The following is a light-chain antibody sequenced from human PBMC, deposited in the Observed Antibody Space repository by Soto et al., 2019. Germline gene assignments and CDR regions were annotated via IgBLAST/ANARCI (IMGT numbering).Light chain of an antibody. V-gene: IGKV3-20*01. J-gene: IGKJ5*01. CDR2: GAS. CDR3: QQYGSSPIT. Sequence: TQSPSSLSASVGDRVTITCMASQSVGINLAWYQQKPGQAPRVVVYGASTRATGIPARFSGSGSGTDFTLTISRLEPEDFAVYYCQQYGSSPITFGQGTRLEIK. CDR1: QSVGIN.